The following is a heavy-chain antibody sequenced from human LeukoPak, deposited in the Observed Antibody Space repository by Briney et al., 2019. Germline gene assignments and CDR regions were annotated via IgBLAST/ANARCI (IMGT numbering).Heavy chain of an antibody. CDR1: GFTFSSYA. CDR3: AKAFREFGSSSYSSFDI. D-gene: IGHD3-10*01. CDR2: TSGTGDET. J-gene: IGHJ3*02. Sequence: GGSLRLSCAASGFTFSSYAMSWVRQAPGKGLEWVSMTSGTGDETHHSDSVKGRFTISKDNSKNSLYLQMNSLRAEDTAVYYCAKAFREFGSSSYSSFDIWGQGTLVTVSS. V-gene: IGHV3-23*01.